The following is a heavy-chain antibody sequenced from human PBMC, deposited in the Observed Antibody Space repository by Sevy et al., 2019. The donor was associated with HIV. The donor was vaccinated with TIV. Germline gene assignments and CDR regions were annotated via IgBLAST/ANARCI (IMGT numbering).Heavy chain of an antibody. J-gene: IGHJ4*02. CDR2: IIPIFGTA. D-gene: IGHD3-22*01. CDR3: ARLTSAYYYDSSGYSHRDY. CDR1: GDTFSSYA. Sequence: ASVKVSCKASGDTFSSYAISWVRQAPGQGLEWMGGIIPIFGTANYAQKFQGRVTITADESTSTAYMELSSLRSEDTAVYYCARLTSAYYYDSSGYSHRDYWGQGTLVTVSS. V-gene: IGHV1-69*13.